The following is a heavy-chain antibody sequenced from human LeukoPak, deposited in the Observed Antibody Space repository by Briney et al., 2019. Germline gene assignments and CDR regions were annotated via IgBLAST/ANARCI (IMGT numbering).Heavy chain of an antibody. CDR2: ISGSGANT. J-gene: IGHJ4*02. D-gene: IGHD3-10*01. CDR3: ARQIGAVKLDY. Sequence: GGSLRLSCAASGLTFSNYAMSWVRQAPGKGLEWVSAISGSGANTYYADSVKGRFTISRDNAKNSLYLQMNSLRAEDTAVYYCARQIGAVKLDYWGQGTLVTVSS. V-gene: IGHV3-23*01. CDR1: GLTFSNYA.